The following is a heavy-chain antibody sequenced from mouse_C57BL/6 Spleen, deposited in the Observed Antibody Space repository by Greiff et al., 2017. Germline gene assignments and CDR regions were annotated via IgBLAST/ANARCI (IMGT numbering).Heavy chain of an antibody. CDR2: ISDGGSYT. CDR3: ARDGVVPDY. Sequence: EVQGVESGGGLVKPGGSLKLSCAASGFTFSSYAMSWVRQTPEKRLEWVATISDGGSYTYYPDNVKGRFTISRDNAKNNLYLQMSHLKSEDTAMYYCARDGVVPDYWGQGTTLTVSS. V-gene: IGHV5-4*01. J-gene: IGHJ2*01. CDR1: GFTFSSYA. D-gene: IGHD1-1*01.